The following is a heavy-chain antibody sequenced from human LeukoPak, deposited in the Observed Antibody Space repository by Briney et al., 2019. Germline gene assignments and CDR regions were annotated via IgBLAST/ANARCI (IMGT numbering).Heavy chain of an antibody. V-gene: IGHV1-2*06. Sequence: GASVKVSCKASGYTFIAYYMHWVRQAPGQGLEWMGRINPNSGGTNYAQKFQGRVTMTRDTSINTAYMELRSLRSDDTAVYYCARGGVSNSWYRTPDYWGQGTLVTVSS. CDR2: INPNSGGT. D-gene: IGHD6-13*01. CDR3: ARGGVSNSWYRTPDY. J-gene: IGHJ4*02. CDR1: GYTFIAYY.